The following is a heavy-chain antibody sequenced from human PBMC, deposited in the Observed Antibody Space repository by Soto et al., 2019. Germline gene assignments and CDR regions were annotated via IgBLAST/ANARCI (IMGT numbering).Heavy chain of an antibody. V-gene: IGHV3-9*01. D-gene: IGHD2-15*01. CDR2: IRRKSGSI. J-gene: IGHJ4*02. CDR3: SKATSDGQADFQFDY. Sequence: PGGSLRLSCATSGFTFSDYSLNWVRQAPGKGLEWVARIRRKSGSIAYADSVNVQFTFSIDNAKNSLSLQMQILRVEDKAMADYSKATSDGQADFQFDYWGQGT. CDR1: GFTFSDYS.